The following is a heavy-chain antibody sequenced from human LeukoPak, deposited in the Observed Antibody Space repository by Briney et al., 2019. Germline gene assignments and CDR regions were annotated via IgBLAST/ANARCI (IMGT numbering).Heavy chain of an antibody. V-gene: IGHV4-59*01. CDR1: GGSISSYY. CDR2: IYYSGST. J-gene: IGHJ4*02. Sequence: SETLSLTCTVSGGSISSYYWSWIRQPPGKGLERIGYIYYSGSTNYNPSLKSRVTISVDTSKNQFSLKLSSVTAADTAVYYCARTSYYDFWSGYYFFDYWGQGTLVTVSS. D-gene: IGHD3-3*01. CDR3: ARTSYYDFWSGYYFFDY.